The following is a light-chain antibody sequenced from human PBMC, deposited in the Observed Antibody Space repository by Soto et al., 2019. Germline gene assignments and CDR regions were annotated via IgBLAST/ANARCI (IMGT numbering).Light chain of an antibody. CDR1: QYVSEW. CDR3: QQTNSFPLT. J-gene: IGKJ4*01. V-gene: IGKV1-12*01. CDR2: ATS. Sequence: DIQMTQSPSSVSASVGDRVTITCRANQYVSEWLAWYQQKPGKAPKPLIYATSNLRSGVPSRFSGSGSGTYFTLTISGLQTEDFATYYCQQTNSFPLTFGGGTKVEIK.